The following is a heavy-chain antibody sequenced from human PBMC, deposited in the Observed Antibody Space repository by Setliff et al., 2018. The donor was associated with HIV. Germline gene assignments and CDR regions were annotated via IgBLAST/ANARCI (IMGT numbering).Heavy chain of an antibody. J-gene: IGHJ6*03. V-gene: IGHV4-34*01. CDR1: GGSLSGYY. CDR2: INHRGRT. Sequence: SETLSLTCAVYGGSLSGYYWSWIRQAPGKGLEWIGEINHRGRTRYNPSLRSRVTTSVDTSKNQFSLRLRSVTAADTAVYYCARVSCSSWYSIPRYYYYSMDVWGNGTTVTVSS. D-gene: IGHD6-13*01. CDR3: ARVSCSSWYSIPRYYYYSMDV.